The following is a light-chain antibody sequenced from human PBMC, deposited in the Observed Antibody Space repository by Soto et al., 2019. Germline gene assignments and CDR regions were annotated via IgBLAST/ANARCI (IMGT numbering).Light chain of an antibody. CDR1: QSVSSSY. CDR3: QQYGSPPYT. Sequence: EIVLTQSPGTLSLSPGERATLSCRASQSVSSSYLAGYQQKPGQAPRLLIYGASTRATRIPDRFSGSGSGTDSTLTISRLEPEDFAVYDCQQYGSPPYTVGQGTKLEIK. J-gene: IGKJ2*01. CDR2: GAS. V-gene: IGKV3-20*01.